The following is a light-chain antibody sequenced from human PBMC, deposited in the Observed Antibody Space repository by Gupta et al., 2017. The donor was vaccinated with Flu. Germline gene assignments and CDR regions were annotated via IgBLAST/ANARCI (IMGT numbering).Light chain of an antibody. CDR1: KLGDKS. V-gene: IGLV3-1*01. CDR2: QDK. CDR3: QAWDTTIGV. J-gene: IGLJ1*01. Sequence: SPGQTASITGSGDKLGDKSVCWYQQRPGQSPVLVIFQDKKRPSGIHERFSGSNSGNTATLTISGTQAMDEADYYCQAWDTTIGVFGPGTKVTVL.